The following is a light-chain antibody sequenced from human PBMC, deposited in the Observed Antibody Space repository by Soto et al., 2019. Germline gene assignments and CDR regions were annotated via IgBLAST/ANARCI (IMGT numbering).Light chain of an antibody. CDR1: SSYVGGYNH. CDR3: CSYTSSSIRV. J-gene: IGLJ3*02. Sequence: QSALTQPASVSGSPGQSITISCTGTSSYVGGYNHVSWYQQHPGKAPKLIIYEVPNRPSGVSNRLSGSKSGNTASLTISGLQADDEADYYCCSYTSSSIRVFGGGTKVTVL. V-gene: IGLV2-14*01. CDR2: EVP.